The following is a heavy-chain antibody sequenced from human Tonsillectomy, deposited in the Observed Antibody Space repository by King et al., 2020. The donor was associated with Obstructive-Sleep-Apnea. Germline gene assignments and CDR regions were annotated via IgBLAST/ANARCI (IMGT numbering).Heavy chain of an antibody. J-gene: IGHJ4*02. CDR3: AKDLSSGWYGPADY. CDR2: ISWNSGSI. Sequence: VQLVESGGGLVQPGRSLRLSCAASGFTFDDYAMHWVRQAPGKGLEWVSGISWNSGSIGYADSVKGRFTISRDNAKNSLYLQINSLRAEDTALYYCAKDLSSGWYGPADYWGQGTLVTVSS. V-gene: IGHV3-9*01. CDR1: GFTFDDYA. D-gene: IGHD6-19*01.